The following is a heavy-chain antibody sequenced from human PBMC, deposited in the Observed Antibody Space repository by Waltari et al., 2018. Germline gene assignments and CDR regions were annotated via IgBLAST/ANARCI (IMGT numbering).Heavy chain of an antibody. CDR3: ARAPLGVAAGDYFDY. CDR1: GFTFSSSW. Sequence: EVQLVESGGGLVQPGGSLRLSCAASGFTFSSSWMPWVRQAPGKGLVWVSRIYSDGSSTSYADSVKGRFTISRDNAKNTLYLQMNSLRAEDTAVYYCARAPLGVAAGDYFDYWGQGTLVTVSS. V-gene: IGHV3-74*01. J-gene: IGHJ4*02. D-gene: IGHD6-13*01. CDR2: IYSDGSST.